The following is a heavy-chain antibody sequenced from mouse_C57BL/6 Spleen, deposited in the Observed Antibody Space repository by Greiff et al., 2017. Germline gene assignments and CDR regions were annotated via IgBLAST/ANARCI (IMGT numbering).Heavy chain of an antibody. CDR3: ARGVNWDGFDY. CDR2: IYPGDGDT. J-gene: IGHJ2*01. Sequence: QVQLQQSGPELVKPGASVKISCKASGYAFSSSWMNWVKQRPGKGLEWIGRIYPGDGDTNYNGKFKGKATLTADKTSSKAYMQLSSLKSEDSAVCFCARGVNWDGFDYWGQGTTLTVSS. CDR1: GYAFSSSW. D-gene: IGHD4-1*01. V-gene: IGHV1-82*01.